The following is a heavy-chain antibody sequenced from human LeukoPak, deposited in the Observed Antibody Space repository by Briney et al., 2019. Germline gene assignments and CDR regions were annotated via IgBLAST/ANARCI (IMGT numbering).Heavy chain of an antibody. CDR3: AKDHYDSSGYYIFDY. CDR1: GFTFSSYA. CDR2: ISGSGGST. D-gene: IGHD3-22*01. Sequence: PGGSLRLSCAASGFTFSSYAMSWVRQAPGKGLEWVSAISGSGGSTYYADSVKGRFTISRDNSKNTLYLQMNGLRAEDTAVYYCAKDHYDSSGYYIFDYWGQGTLVTVSS. V-gene: IGHV3-23*01. J-gene: IGHJ4*02.